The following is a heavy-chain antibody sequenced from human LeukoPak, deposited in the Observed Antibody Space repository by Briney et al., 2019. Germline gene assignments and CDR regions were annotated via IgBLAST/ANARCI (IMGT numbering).Heavy chain of an antibody. Sequence: GESLKISCQGFGSGFTSYWIGWGRRMPGKGMEWRGVIYPGDLRVRYNPSFQGQVTISVDKSINTAYLQWVSLRASDSAMYCACRDLTSTWSFPWGQGTLVTVSS. V-gene: IGHV5-51*01. CDR3: CRDLTSTWSFP. CDR1: GSGFTSYW. D-gene: IGHD6-13*01. CDR2: IYPGDLRV. J-gene: IGHJ5*02.